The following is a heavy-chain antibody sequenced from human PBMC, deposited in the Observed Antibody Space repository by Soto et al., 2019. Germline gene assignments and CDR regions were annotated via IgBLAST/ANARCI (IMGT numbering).Heavy chain of an antibody. CDR1: GFTFSTNA. CDR3: AKDPTSNTDMVIGNYYYGMDV. CDR2: ISDAGT. Sequence: TGGSLRLSCAASGFTFSTNAMNWVRQAPGKGLEWVTGISDAGTYYADSVKGRFTISRDNSKNTLYLQMNSLRAEDTAVYYCAKDPTSNTDMVIGNYYYGMDVWGQGTTVTVSS. D-gene: IGHD5-18*01. V-gene: IGHV3-23*01. J-gene: IGHJ6*02.